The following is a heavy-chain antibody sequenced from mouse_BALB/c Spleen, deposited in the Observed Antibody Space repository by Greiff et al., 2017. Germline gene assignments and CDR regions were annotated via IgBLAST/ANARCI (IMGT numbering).Heavy chain of an antibody. J-gene: IGHJ4*01. D-gene: IGHD2-1*01. Sequence: VHVKQSGAELVKPGASVKLSCTASGFNIKDTYMHWVKQRPEQGLEWIGRIDPANGNTKYDPKFQGKATITADTSSNTAYLQLSSLTSEDTAVYYCAGGNYYAMDYWGQGTSVTVSS. CDR2: IDPANGNT. V-gene: IGHV14-3*02. CDR1: GFNIKDTY. CDR3: AGGNYYAMDY.